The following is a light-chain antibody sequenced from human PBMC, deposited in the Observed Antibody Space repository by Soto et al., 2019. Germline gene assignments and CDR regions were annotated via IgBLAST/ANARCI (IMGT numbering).Light chain of an antibody. V-gene: IGKV3-15*01. CDR1: QGVTTN. CDR3: QQYNNWPPLT. CDR2: DVS. J-gene: IGKJ4*01. Sequence: IAMTQALATLAVSAGERATLSCRAGQGVTTNFAWYQQKSGQSPRLLIYDVSIRATGVPARFSGTGSETDFTLTISGLQSEDSAVYYCQQYNNWPPLTLGGGTNVDIK.